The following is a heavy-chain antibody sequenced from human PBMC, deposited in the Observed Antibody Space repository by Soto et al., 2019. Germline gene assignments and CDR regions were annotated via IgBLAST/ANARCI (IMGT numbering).Heavy chain of an antibody. J-gene: IGHJ4*02. CDR3: ARDRYYYHFSLDEL. V-gene: IGHV3-30*03. D-gene: IGHD3-10*01. Sequence: PGGSLRLSCTASGFTFSSYGFHWVRQAPGRGLKWVAVISNDGGNKYYADSVKGRFTISRDNSANTLFLQLNSLRAEDTAVYYCARDRYYYHFSLDELWGQGTLVTVSS. CDR2: ISNDGGNK. CDR1: GFTFSSYG.